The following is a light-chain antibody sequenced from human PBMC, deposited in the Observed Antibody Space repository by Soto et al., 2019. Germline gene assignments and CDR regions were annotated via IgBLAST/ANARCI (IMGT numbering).Light chain of an antibody. CDR1: SSDVGGYNY. Sequence: QSALTQPRSVSGSPGQSVTISCTGTSSDVGGYNYVSWYQQHPGKAPKLMIYDVSKRPSGVPDRFSGSKSGNTASLTISGLQAEDEADYYCAAWDDILNGWVFGGGTKVTVL. CDR3: AAWDDILNGWV. J-gene: IGLJ3*02. V-gene: IGLV2-11*01. CDR2: DVS.